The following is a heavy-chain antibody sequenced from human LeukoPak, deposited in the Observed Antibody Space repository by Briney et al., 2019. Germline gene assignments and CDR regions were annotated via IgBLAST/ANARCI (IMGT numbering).Heavy chain of an antibody. V-gene: IGHV4-38-2*02. CDR3: ARTTEGYCRGRSCYSYYYYMDV. D-gene: IGHD2-15*01. Sequence: SETLSLTCTVSGYSISSGYYWCWIRQPPGKGLEWIGSIYHSGSTYYNPSLKSRVTISVDTSKNQFSLKLSSVTAADTAVYYCARTTEGYCRGRSCYSYYYYMDVWGKGATVTVSS. CDR1: GYSISSGYY. J-gene: IGHJ6*03. CDR2: IYHSGST.